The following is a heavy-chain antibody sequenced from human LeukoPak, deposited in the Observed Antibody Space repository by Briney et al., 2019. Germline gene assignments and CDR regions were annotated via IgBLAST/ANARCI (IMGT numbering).Heavy chain of an antibody. CDR3: ARGRGLPSDAFDI. Sequence: SQTLSLTCTVSGGSISSGGYYWSWIRQHPGKGLEWIGYIYYSGSTYYNPSLKSRVTISVDTSKNQFPLKLSSVTAADTAVYYCARGRGLPSDAFDIWGQGTMVTVSS. CDR2: IYYSGST. CDR1: GGSISSGGYY. D-gene: IGHD3-16*01. V-gene: IGHV4-31*03. J-gene: IGHJ3*02.